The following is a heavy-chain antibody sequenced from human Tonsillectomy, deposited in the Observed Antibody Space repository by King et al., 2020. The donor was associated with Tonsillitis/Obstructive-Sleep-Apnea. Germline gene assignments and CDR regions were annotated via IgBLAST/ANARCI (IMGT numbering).Heavy chain of an antibody. J-gene: IGHJ4*02. D-gene: IGHD1-7*01. CDR1: GGSFSAYY. Sequence: VQLQQWGAGLLKPSETLSLTCAVYGGSFSAYYCSWIRQPPGKGLERIGEINHSGSTNYNPSLKSRVTISVDTSKNQLSLKLSSVTAADTAVYYCARGGDNWNYGFDYWGQGTLVTVSS. CDR3: ARGGDNWNYGFDY. CDR2: INHSGST. V-gene: IGHV4-34*01.